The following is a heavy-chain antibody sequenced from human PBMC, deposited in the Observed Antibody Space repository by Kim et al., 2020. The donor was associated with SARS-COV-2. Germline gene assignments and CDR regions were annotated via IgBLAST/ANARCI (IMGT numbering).Heavy chain of an antibody. D-gene: IGHD6-13*01. CDR1: GGSMSNYY. V-gene: IGHV4-59*08. CDR3: GRHGGDSSWLFQQ. CDR2: IHYSGIT. J-gene: IGHJ1*01. Sequence: SETLSLTCTVSGGSMSNYYWSWIRQSPGKGLEWIGYIHYSGITNYNPSLKSRVTISIDTSKNHFSLNLSSVTAADTAVYFCGRHGGDSSWLFQQSGQGTLVTVSS.